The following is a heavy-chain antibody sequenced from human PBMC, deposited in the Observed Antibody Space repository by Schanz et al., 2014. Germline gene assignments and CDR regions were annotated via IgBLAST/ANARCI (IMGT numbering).Heavy chain of an antibody. J-gene: IGHJ4*02. CDR1: RFTFSNYA. D-gene: IGHD1-26*01. CDR3: AKGRTVWSGSDRKYYFDY. Sequence: VQLVESGGGLVQPGGSLRLSCAASRFTFSNYAMSWVRQAPGKGLVWVTYIRYDGINKYYADSVKGRFTVSRDNAKSTLFLQMDSLRPEDTAIYYCAKGRTVWSGSDRKYYFDYWGQGSLVTVSS. CDR2: IRYDGINK. V-gene: IGHV3-30*02.